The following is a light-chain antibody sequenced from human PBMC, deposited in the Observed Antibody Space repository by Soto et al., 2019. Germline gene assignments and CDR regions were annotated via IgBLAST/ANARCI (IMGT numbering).Light chain of an antibody. CDR3: QQYNSYTT. Sequence: DIQMTQSPSSVSASVGDRVSLTFLASQGISRWLAWYQQKAGTAPKLLIYAASSLSGVPSRFSGHGSGTAFTLTLSSLQPDDFATYSCQQYNSYTTFGQGTTVDI. CDR1: QGISRW. V-gene: IGKV1D-16*01. CDR2: AAS. J-gene: IGKJ2*01.